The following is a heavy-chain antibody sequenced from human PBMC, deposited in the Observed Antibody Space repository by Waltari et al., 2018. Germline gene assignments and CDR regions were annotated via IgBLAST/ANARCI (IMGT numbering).Heavy chain of an antibody. Sequence: QVQLVQSGAEVKKPGASVKVSCKASGYTFTGYYMHWVRQAPGKGLEWMGGFDPEDGETIYAQKFQGRVTMTEDTSTDTAYMELSSLRSEDTAVYYCAKDHGQWLLGYYFDYWGQGTLVTVSS. CDR2: FDPEDGET. CDR3: AKDHGQWLLGYYFDY. V-gene: IGHV1-24*01. D-gene: IGHD6-19*01. J-gene: IGHJ4*02. CDR1: GYTFTGYY.